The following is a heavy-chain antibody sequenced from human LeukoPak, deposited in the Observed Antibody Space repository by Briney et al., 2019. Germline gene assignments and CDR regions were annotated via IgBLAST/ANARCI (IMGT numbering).Heavy chain of an antibody. D-gene: IGHD2-2*01. CDR3: ARVQHLHDAFGI. CDR1: GFTFSSYG. CDR2: IRYDGSNK. Sequence: GGSLRLSCAASGFTFSSYGMHWVRQAPGKGLEWVAFIRYDGSNKYYADSVKGRFTISRDNSKNTLYLQMNSLRAEDTAVYYCARVQHLHDAFGIWGQGTMVTVSS. V-gene: IGHV3-30*02. J-gene: IGHJ3*02.